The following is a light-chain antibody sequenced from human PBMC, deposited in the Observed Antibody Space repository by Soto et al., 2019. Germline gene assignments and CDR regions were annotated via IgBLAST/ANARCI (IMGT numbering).Light chain of an antibody. V-gene: IGKV1-5*03. CDR2: KAS. CDR3: QHYNSYSEA. CDR1: QTISSW. J-gene: IGKJ1*01. Sequence: DIQMTQSPSTLSGSVGDRVTITCRASQTISSWLAWYQQKPGQAPKLLIYKASTLKSGVPSRFSGSGSGTEFTLTISSLQPDDFATYYCQHYNSYSEAFGQRTKVELK.